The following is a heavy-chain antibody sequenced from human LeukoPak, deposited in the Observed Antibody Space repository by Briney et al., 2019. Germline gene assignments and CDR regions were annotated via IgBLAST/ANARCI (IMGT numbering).Heavy chain of an antibody. CDR2: IYTSGST. J-gene: IGHJ6*02. CDR3: ASPRRPKRHYYGSGSYYNASRYYYYGMDV. D-gene: IGHD3-10*01. CDR1: GGSISSYY. V-gene: IGHV4-4*07. Sequence: SETLSLTCTVSGGSISSYYWSWIRQPAGKGLEWIGRIYTSGSTNYNPSLKSRVTMSVDTSKNQFSLKLSSVTAADTAVYYCASPRRPKRHYYGSGSYYNASRYYYYGMDVWGQGTAVTVSS.